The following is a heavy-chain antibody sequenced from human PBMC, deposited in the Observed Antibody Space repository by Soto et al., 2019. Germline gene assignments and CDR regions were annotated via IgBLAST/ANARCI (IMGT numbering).Heavy chain of an antibody. CDR1: GFTFSSYW. CDR2: IDSDGSST. J-gene: IGHJ4*02. CDR3: TRISSDWGPFDY. D-gene: IGHD6-19*01. V-gene: IGHV3-74*01. Sequence: WGSLRLSCAASGFTFSSYWMHWVRQAPGKGLVWVSRIDSDGSSTSYADSVKGRFTISRDNAKNTLYLQMNSLRAEDTAVYYCTRISSDWGPFDYWGQGTLVTVSS.